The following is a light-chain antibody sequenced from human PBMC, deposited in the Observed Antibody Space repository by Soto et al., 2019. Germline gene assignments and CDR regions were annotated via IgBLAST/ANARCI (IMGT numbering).Light chain of an antibody. CDR1: SSNIGSNY. J-gene: IGLJ3*02. V-gene: IGLV1-47*01. CDR3: PPWDDSLSGWE. CDR2: RNN. Sequence: QSVLTQPPSASGTPGQRVTISCSGSSSNIGSNYVYWYQQLPGTAPKLLIYRNNQRPSGVPDRFSGSKSGTSASLAISGLRSEDEADYYCPPWDDSLSGWEFGGGTKLTVL.